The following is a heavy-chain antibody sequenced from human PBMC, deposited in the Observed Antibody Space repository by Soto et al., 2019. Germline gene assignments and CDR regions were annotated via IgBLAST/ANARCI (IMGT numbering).Heavy chain of an antibody. CDR1: GYTFTSYA. V-gene: IGHV1-3*05. Sequence: QVQLVQSGAEEKKPGASVKVSCKASGYTFTSYAMHWVRQAPGQRLEWMGWINAGNGNTKYSQKFQGRVTITRDTSLSTAYMEVSSLRSDATSLYYRAWSIVSVTTLDYWGQGTLVTVSS. CDR2: INAGNGNT. D-gene: IGHD2-21*02. J-gene: IGHJ4*02. CDR3: AWSIVSVTTLDY.